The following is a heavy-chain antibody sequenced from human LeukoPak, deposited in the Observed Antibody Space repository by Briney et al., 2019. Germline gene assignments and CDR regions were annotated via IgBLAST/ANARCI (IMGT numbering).Heavy chain of an antibody. CDR1: GDFITAYY. CDR2: IYTSGST. CDR3: ARDQVSAYYYYYMDV. Sequence: SETLSLTCTVSGDFITAYYWSWIRQPAGKGLEWIGRIYTSGSTNYNPSLKSRVTISVDTSKNQFSLKLSSVTAADTAVYYCARDQVSAYYYYYMDVWGKGTTVTISS. J-gene: IGHJ6*03. V-gene: IGHV4-4*07.